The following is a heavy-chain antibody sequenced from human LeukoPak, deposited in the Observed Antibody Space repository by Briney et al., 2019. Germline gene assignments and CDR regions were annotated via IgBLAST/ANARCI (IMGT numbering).Heavy chain of an antibody. CDR3: AAWGVIDY. CDR2: INNDGSST. V-gene: IGHV3-74*01. D-gene: IGHD3-16*01. J-gene: IGHJ4*02. CDR1: GFTFSSYW. Sequence: GGSLRLSCAASGFTFSSYWMSWVRQVPGKGLVWVSHINNDGSSTTYADSVKGRFTISKDDAKNTLYLQMNSLRAEDTAVYYCAAWGVIDYWGQGTLVTVSS.